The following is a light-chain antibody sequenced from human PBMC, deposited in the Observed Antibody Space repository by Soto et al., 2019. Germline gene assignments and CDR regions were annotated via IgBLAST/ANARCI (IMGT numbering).Light chain of an antibody. CDR2: DVS. J-gene: IGLJ1*01. Sequence: QSALTQPASVSGSPGHSITFSCSGTSSDVGGYNYVSWYQQHPGKAPKLMIYDVSNRPSGVSNRFSGSKSGNTASLTISGLQAEDEADYYCSSYISTSTLNVFGTGTKLTVL. CDR3: SSYISTSTLNV. V-gene: IGLV2-14*03. CDR1: SSDVGGYNY.